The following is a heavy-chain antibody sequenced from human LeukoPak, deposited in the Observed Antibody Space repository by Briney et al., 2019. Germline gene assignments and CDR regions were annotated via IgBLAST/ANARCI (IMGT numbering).Heavy chain of an antibody. V-gene: IGHV3-23*01. D-gene: IGHD5-18*01. CDR1: GFTFSSYD. CDR2: ISGSGAGI. J-gene: IGHJ3*01. CDR3: AKDIRAWWIQFKGPSDAFDV. Sequence: PGGSLRLSCAASGFTFSSYDMSWVRQAPGKGLEWVSGISGSGAGIKYADSVKGRFTISRDNSKNTLYFQMNSLRAEDTALYYCAKDIRAWWIQFKGPSDAFDVWGRGTMVSVSS.